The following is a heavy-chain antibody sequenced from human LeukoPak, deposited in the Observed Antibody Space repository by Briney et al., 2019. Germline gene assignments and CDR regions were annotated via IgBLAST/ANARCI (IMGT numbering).Heavy chain of an antibody. Sequence: GRSLRLSCAASGCTFSSYAMHWVRQAPGKGLEWVAVISYDGSNKYYADSVKGRFTISRDNSKNTLYLQMNSLRAEDTAVYYCARDSHYAFDIWGQGTMVTVSS. CDR3: ARDSHYAFDI. V-gene: IGHV3-30-3*01. CDR2: ISYDGSNK. J-gene: IGHJ3*02. CDR1: GCTFSSYA.